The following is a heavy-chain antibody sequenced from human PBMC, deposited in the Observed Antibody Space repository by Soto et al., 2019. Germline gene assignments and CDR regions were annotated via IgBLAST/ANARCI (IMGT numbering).Heavy chain of an antibody. J-gene: IGHJ4*02. D-gene: IGHD3-3*02. CDR3: ARLPSRHLVDY. V-gene: IGHV4-39*01. CDR1: GSCINSRGYY. CDR2: MFYGVST. Sequence: PSDTLSLTSTVSGSCINSRGYYWGWIRQPPGKGLEWIGSMFYGVSTYYNPSLKSRVTVSVDTSKNQFSLNLRSVTAADTAVYYCARLPSRHLVDYWGEGTLVTVYS.